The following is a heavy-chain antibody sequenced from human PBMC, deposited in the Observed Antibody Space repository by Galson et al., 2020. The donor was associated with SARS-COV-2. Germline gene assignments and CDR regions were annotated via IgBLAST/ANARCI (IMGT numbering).Heavy chain of an antibody. D-gene: IGHD2-21*01. Sequence: GESLKISCKGSGYSFTSQWIGWVRQMPGKGLEWMGMIFPGDSDTRYNPSFQGQVTISADKSISTAYLQWSSLKASDTGMYYCARRVASGIVYHFDYWGQGTLVTVSS. CDR2: IFPGDSDT. CDR1: GYSFTSQW. V-gene: IGHV5-51*01. CDR3: ARRVASGIVYHFDY. J-gene: IGHJ4*02.